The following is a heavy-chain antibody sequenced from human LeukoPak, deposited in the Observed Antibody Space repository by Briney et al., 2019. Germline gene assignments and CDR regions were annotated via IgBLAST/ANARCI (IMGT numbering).Heavy chain of an antibody. D-gene: IGHD3-10*01. Sequence: GGSLRLSCAASGFTFSSYSMNWVRQAPGKGLEWVSPISSSSSYIYYADSVKGRFTISRDNAKNSLYLQMNSLRAEDTAVYYCARDKVRGAKPPFDYWGQGTLVTVSS. CDR1: GFTFSSYS. CDR2: ISSSSSYI. V-gene: IGHV3-21*01. CDR3: ARDKVRGAKPPFDY. J-gene: IGHJ4*02.